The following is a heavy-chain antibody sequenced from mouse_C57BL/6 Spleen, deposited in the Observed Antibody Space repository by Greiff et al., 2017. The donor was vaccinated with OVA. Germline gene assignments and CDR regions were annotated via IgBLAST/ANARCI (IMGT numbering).Heavy chain of an antibody. CDR1: GFTFSSYG. D-gene: IGHD4-1*01. CDR2: ISSGGSYT. V-gene: IGHV5-6*01. Sequence: EVQLVESGGDLVKPGGSLKLSCAASGFTFSSYGMSWVRQTPDKRLEWVATISSGGSYTYYPDSVKGRFTISRDNAKNTLYLQMSSLKSEDTAMYDCARHQRAPVTGTGFSYWGQGTLVTVSP. J-gene: IGHJ3*01. CDR3: ARHQRAPVTGTGFSY.